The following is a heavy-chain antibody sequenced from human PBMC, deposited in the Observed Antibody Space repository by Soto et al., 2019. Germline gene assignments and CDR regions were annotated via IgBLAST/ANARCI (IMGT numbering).Heavy chain of an antibody. Sequence: GGSLILSCAASGFTFSAYPMNWVRQAPGKGLEWVSGISGSGDNTYYADSVKGRFTISRDNSKNTLYLQMNSLRVEDTAVYYCAKDGSSGWNYFDYWGQGTLVTVSS. CDR1: GFTFSAYP. D-gene: IGHD6-19*01. CDR2: ISGSGDNT. J-gene: IGHJ4*02. V-gene: IGHV3-23*01. CDR3: AKDGSSGWNYFDY.